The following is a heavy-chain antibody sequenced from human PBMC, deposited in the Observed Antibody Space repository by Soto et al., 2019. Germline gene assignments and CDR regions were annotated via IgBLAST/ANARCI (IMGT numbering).Heavy chain of an antibody. J-gene: IGHJ5*02. V-gene: IGHV4-59*01. CDR2: AYYSGDT. CDR1: GGSISRYY. D-gene: IGHD2-8*01. Sequence: PSETLSLTCTVSGGSISRYYWSWIRQPPGKGLEWIGYAYYSGDTVYNPSLQSRVTMAVDTSKIQVSLKLTSVTAADTAVYYCARDRSTYGGGGTGEVKENWFDPWGQGAPVTVYS. CDR3: ARDRSTYGGGGTGEVKENWFDP.